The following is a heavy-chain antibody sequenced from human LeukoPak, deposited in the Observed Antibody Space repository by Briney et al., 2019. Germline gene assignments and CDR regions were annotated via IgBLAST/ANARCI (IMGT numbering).Heavy chain of an antibody. CDR2: INPNSGGA. V-gene: IGHV1-2*02. Sequence: EASVKVSCKASGYTFTGYYMHWVRQAPGQGLEWMGWINPNSGGANYAQKFQGRVTMTRDTSISTAYMELGRLRSDDTAVYYCARGGATGVVAGPAYYYYGMDVWGQGTTVTVSS. CDR1: GYTFTGYY. D-gene: IGHD6-19*01. CDR3: ARGGATGVVAGPAYYYYGMDV. J-gene: IGHJ6*02.